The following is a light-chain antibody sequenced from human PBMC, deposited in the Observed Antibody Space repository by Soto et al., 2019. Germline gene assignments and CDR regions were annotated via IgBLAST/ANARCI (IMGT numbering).Light chain of an antibody. V-gene: IGLV2-14*03. Sequence: QSVLTQPASVSGSPGQSITISCTGTSSDVGAYNYVSWYQHHPGKAPKLMIYDVSNRPSGVSNRFSGSKSGNTASLTISGLQAEDEAEYYCTSYASSSIPYVFGTGTKVTV. CDR1: SSDVGAYNY. CDR2: DVS. J-gene: IGLJ1*01. CDR3: TSYASSSIPYV.